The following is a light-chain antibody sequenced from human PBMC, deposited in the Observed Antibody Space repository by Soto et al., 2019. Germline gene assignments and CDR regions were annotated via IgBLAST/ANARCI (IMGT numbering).Light chain of an antibody. J-gene: IGKJ5*01. V-gene: IGKV3-20*01. CDR1: QSVSSSY. CDR2: AAS. Sequence: EIVLTQSPGTLSLSPGERATLSCRASQSVSSSYLAWYQQKPGQAPRLLIYAASSRATGIPDRFSGSGSGTDFTLTISRLEPEAFAVYYCQQYGSSLLITFGQGTRLEI. CDR3: QQYGSSLLIT.